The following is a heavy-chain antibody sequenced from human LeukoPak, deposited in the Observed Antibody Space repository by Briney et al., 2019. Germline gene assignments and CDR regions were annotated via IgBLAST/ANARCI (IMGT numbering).Heavy chain of an antibody. CDR2: ISSSSDYI. V-gene: IGHV3-21*01. D-gene: IGHD3-10*01. J-gene: IGHJ5*02. CDR3: YPHYYGSGSLSWLDP. CDR1: GFIFSSYS. Sequence: PGGSLRLSCAASGFIFSSYSMNWVRQAPGKGLEWVSPISSSSDYIYYADSVKGRFTISRGNAKNSLYLQMNSLGVEDTAVYYCYPHYYGSGSLSWLDPWGQGTLVTVSS.